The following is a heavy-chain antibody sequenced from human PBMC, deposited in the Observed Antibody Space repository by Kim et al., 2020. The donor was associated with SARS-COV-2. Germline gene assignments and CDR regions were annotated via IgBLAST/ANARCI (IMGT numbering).Heavy chain of an antibody. Sequence: NYAQKCQGRGTMTEDTSTDTAYMELSSLRSEDTAVYYCATDRWELRRFEYWGQGTLVTVSS. V-gene: IGHV1-24*01. J-gene: IGHJ4*02. CDR3: ATDRWELRRFEY. D-gene: IGHD1-26*01.